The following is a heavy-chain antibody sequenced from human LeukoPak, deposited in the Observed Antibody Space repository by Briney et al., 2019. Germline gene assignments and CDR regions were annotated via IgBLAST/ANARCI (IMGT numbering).Heavy chain of an antibody. CDR3: AREYYDILTGYYFLDY. V-gene: IGHV1-46*01. D-gene: IGHD3-9*01. J-gene: IGHJ4*02. CDR1: GYTFTSYC. CDR2: INPSGGST. Sequence: VASVKVSCKASGYTFTSYCMHWVRQAPGQGLEWMGIINPSGGSTSYAQKFEGRVTITRDTAASTAYVELSSLRFEDTAVYYCAREYYDILTGYYFLDYWGQGTLVAVSS.